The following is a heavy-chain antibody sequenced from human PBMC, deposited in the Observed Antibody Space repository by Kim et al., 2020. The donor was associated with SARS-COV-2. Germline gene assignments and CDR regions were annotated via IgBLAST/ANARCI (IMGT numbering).Heavy chain of an antibody. D-gene: IGHD3-10*01. J-gene: IGHJ4*02. CDR3: AMYYYGSGSYYPPPGYFDY. CDR2: ISYDGSNK. Sequence: GGSLRLSCAASGFTFSSYAMHWVRQAPGKGLEWVAVISYDGSNKYYADSVKGRFTISRDNSKNTLYLQMNSLRAEDTAVYYCAMYYYGSGSYYPPPGYFDYWGQGTLVTVSS. CDR1: GFTFSSYA. V-gene: IGHV3-30*04.